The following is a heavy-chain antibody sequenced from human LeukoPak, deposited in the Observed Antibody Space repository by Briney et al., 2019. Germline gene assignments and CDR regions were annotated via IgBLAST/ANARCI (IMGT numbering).Heavy chain of an antibody. V-gene: IGHV3-48*04. J-gene: IGHJ4*02. Sequence: GGSLRLSCAASGFTFSSYSMNWVRQAPGKGLEWVSYISSSSSTIYYADSVKGRFTISRDNAKNSLYLQMNSLRAEDTAVYYCARDGKAVAGDWGQGTLVTVSS. CDR1: GFTFSSYS. CDR3: ARDGKAVAGD. D-gene: IGHD6-19*01. CDR2: ISSSSSTI.